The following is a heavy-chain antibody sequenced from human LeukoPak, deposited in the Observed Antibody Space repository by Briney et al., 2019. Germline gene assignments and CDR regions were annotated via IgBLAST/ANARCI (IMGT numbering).Heavy chain of an antibody. J-gene: IGHJ4*02. CDR2: IIPILGIA. Sequence: GASVKVSCKASGGTFSSYTISWVRQAPGQGLEWMGRIIPILGIANYAQKFQGRVTITADKSTSTAYMELSSLRSEDTAVYYCARPTVYYGDYVASFDYWGQGTLVTVSS. CDR3: ARPTVYYGDYVASFDY. D-gene: IGHD4-17*01. CDR1: GGTFSSYT. V-gene: IGHV1-69*02.